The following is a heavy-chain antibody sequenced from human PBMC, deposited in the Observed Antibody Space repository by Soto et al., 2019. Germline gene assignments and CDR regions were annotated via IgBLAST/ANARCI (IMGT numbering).Heavy chain of an antibody. D-gene: IGHD6-6*01. V-gene: IGHV4-30-4*08. Sequence: PSETLSLTCTVSGGSISSGGYYWSWIRQHPGKGLEWIGYIFYTGSTYYNPSLESRVTISADTSKNQFSLNLSSVTAADTAMYYCATGAYTSSSSYFDFWAQGTLVTVSS. CDR1: GGSISSGGYY. CDR2: IFYTGST. J-gene: IGHJ4*02. CDR3: ATGAYTSSSSYFDF.